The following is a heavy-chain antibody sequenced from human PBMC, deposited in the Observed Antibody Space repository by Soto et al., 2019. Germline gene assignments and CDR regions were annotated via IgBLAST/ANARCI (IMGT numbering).Heavy chain of an antibody. CDR1: GGTFSSYA. CDR3: ARDTMNYYDATSPRYNWFEP. Sequence: SVKVSCKASGGTFSSYAISWVRQAPGQGLEWMGGVIPIFGTANYAQKFQGRVTITADESTSTAYMELSSLRSEDTAVYYCARDTMNYYDATSPRYNWFEPWRQGTMGTVSS. D-gene: IGHD3-22*01. J-gene: IGHJ5*02. CDR2: VIPIFGTA. V-gene: IGHV1-69*13.